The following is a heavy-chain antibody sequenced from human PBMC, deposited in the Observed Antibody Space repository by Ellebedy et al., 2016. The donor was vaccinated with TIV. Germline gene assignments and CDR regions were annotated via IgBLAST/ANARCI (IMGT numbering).Heavy chain of an antibody. J-gene: IGHJ3*02. Sequence: GGSLRLXXAASGFTLSDYYMTWIRQAPGKGLEWVSYISDSGSTIYYADSVKGRFTISRDNAKNSLYLQMNSLRAEDTAVYYCAAGYYRDAFDIWGQGTMVTVSP. D-gene: IGHD3-22*01. CDR3: AAGYYRDAFDI. CDR2: ISDSGSTI. CDR1: GFTLSDYY. V-gene: IGHV3-11*01.